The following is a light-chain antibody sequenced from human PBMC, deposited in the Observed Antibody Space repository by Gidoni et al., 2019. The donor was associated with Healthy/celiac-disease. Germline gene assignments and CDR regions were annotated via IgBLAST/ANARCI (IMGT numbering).Light chain of an antibody. J-gene: IGKJ3*01. V-gene: IGKV1-33*01. CDR3: QQYDNLPLT. CDR1: QDISNY. Sequence: QMTHSPSSLSASVGDRVTITCQASQDISNYLNWYQQKPGKAPKLLIYDASNLETGVPSRFSGSGSGTDFTFTISSLQPEDIATYYCQQYDNLPLTFGPGTKVDIK. CDR2: DAS.